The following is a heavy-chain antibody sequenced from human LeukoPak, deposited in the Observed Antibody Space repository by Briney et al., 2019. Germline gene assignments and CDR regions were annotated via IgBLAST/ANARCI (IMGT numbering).Heavy chain of an antibody. CDR2: IIPILGTA. Sequence: ASVKVSCKASGGTFSSYAISWVRQAPGQGLEWMGGIIPILGTANYAQKFQGRVTITTDESTSTAYMELSSLRSEDTAVYYCARLEIAVAGPDYWGQGTLVTVSS. J-gene: IGHJ4*02. D-gene: IGHD6-19*01. CDR3: ARLEIAVAGPDY. CDR1: GGTFSSYA. V-gene: IGHV1-69*05.